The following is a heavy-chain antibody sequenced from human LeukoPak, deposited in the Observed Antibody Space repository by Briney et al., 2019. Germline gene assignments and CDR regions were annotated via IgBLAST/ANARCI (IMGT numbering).Heavy chain of an antibody. CDR2: ISSSSSYI. J-gene: IGHJ4*02. V-gene: IGHV3-21*01. D-gene: IGHD1-26*01. CDR1: GFTFSSYN. Sequence: GGSLRLSCAASGFTFSSYNMNWVRQAPGKGLEWVSSISSSSSYIYYADSVKGRFTISRDNAKNSLYLQMNSLRAEDTAVYYCARDRHSGSYYFDYWGQGTLVTVSS. CDR3: ARDRHSGSYYFDY.